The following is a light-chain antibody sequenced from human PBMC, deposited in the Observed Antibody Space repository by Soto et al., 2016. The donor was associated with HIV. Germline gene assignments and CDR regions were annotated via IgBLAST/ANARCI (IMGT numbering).Light chain of an antibody. CDR2: KHN. V-gene: IGLV3-25*03. CDR3: QSADSSDTVV. J-gene: IGLJ2*01. Sequence: SYELTQAPSVSVSPGQTARITCSGDTLSNQYASWYQQKPGQAPVLIIYKHNERPSGIPERFSGSSSGTTVTLTISRVQAEDEADYYCQSADSSDTVVFGGGTKLTVL. CDR1: TLSNQY.